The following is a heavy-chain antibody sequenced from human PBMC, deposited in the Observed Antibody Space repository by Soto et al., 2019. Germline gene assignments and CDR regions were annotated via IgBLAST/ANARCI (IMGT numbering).Heavy chain of an antibody. D-gene: IGHD3-16*01. CDR3: ARWGTTGGLDV. Sequence: QVHLVESGGGVVQPGTSLRVSCVGSGFTFRSYVIHWVRQAPGKGLEWVALTSYDGSNKYYDDSVRGRFTISRDNSRNTVDLQMDSLRLEDTGLYYCARWGTTGGLDVWGQGTLVSVSS. V-gene: IGHV3-30*19. CDR1: GFTFRSYV. J-gene: IGHJ1*01. CDR2: TSYDGSNK.